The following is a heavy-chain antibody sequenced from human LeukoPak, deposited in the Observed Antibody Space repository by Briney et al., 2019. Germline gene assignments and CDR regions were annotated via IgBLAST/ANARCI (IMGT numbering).Heavy chain of an antibody. CDR3: ARGGGLGYYYYMDV. CDR2: ISSSSSTI. V-gene: IGHV3-48*01. CDR1: GFTFSSYS. Sequence: PGGSLRLSCAASGFTFSSYSMNWVRQAPGKGLEWVSYISSSSSTIYYADSVKGRFTISRDNAKNSLYLQMNSLRAEDTAVYYCARGGGLGYYYYMDVWGKGTTVTISS. D-gene: IGHD7-27*01. J-gene: IGHJ6*03.